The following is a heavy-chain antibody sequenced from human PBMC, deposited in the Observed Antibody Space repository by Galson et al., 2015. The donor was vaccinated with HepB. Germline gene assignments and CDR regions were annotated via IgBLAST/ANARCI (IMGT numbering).Heavy chain of an antibody. CDR3: AAEVGFIGGSYYFDY. CDR2: IVVGSGNT. V-gene: IGHV1-58*02. Sequence: SVKVSCKASGFTFTSSAMQWVRQARGQRLEWIGWIVVGSGNTNYAQKFQERVTITRDMSTSTAYMELSSLRSEDTAVYYCAAEVGFIGGSYYFDYWGQGTLVTVSS. J-gene: IGHJ4*02. D-gene: IGHD1-26*01. CDR1: GFTFTSSA.